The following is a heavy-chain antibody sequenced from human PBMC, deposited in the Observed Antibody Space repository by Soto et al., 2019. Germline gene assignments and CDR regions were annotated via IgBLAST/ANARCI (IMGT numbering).Heavy chain of an antibody. CDR3: ARGPRYFDWFRSRRWFDP. V-gene: IGHV4-34*01. D-gene: IGHD3-9*01. CDR2: INHSGST. Sequence: SETLSLTCAVYGGSFSGYYWSWIRQPPGKGLEWIGEINHSGSTNYNPSLKSRVTISVDTSKNQFSLKLSSVTAADTAVYYCARGPRYFDWFRSRRWFDPWGQGTLVTAPQ. CDR1: GGSFSGYY. J-gene: IGHJ5*02.